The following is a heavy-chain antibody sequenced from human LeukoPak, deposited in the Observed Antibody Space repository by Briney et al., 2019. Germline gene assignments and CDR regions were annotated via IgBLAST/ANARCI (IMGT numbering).Heavy chain of an antibody. V-gene: IGHV3-7*01. D-gene: IGHD6-19*01. Sequence: GGSLRLSCAASGFTFSSYWMSWVRQAPGKGLEWVANIKQDGSENYYVDSVKGRFTISRGNAKNSLYLQMNSVRAEDTAVYYCAREAVAGQGDYWGQGTLVTVSS. CDR3: AREAVAGQGDY. CDR1: GFTFSSYW. CDR2: IKQDGSEN. J-gene: IGHJ4*02.